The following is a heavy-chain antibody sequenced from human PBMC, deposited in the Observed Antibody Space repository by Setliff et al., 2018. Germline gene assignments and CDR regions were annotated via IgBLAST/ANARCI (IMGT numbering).Heavy chain of an antibody. CDR2: IYYSGST. CDR3: ATYSLAHYDSSGYYDY. J-gene: IGHJ4*02. CDR1: GYSISSDYY. Sequence: SETLSLTCAVSGYSISSDYYWSWIRQPPGKGLEWIGYIYYSGSTYYNPSLKSRVTISVDTSKNQFSLKLSSVTAADTAVYYCATYSLAHYDSSGYYDYWGQGTLVTVSS. V-gene: IGHV4-30-4*08. D-gene: IGHD3-22*01.